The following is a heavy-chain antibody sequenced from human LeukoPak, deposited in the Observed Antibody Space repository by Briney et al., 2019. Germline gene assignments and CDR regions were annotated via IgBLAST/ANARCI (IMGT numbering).Heavy chain of an antibody. V-gene: IGHV3-30*18. D-gene: IGHD3-16*01. CDR2: ISYDGSNK. Sequence: GGSLRLSCAASGFRFSSYGMHWVRQAPGKGLEWVAVISYDGSNKYYADSVKGRFTISRDNSKNTLHLQMNSLRAEDTAVYYCAKEGGPWGQGTLVTVSS. J-gene: IGHJ5*02. CDR3: AKEGGP. CDR1: GFRFSSYG.